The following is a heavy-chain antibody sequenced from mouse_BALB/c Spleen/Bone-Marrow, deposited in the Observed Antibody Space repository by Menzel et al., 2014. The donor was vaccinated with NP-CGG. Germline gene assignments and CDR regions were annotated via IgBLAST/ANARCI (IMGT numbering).Heavy chain of an antibody. CDR1: GFTFSSYT. CDR3: TRDRYYGNSFAY. D-gene: IGHD2-1*01. J-gene: IGHJ3*01. CDR2: ISSGGSYT. Sequence: EVMLVESGGGLVKPGGSLKLSCAASGFTFSSYTMSWIRQTPEKRLEWVATISSGGSYTYYPDSVKGRFTISRDNAKNTLSLQMISLKSEDTAMYYCTRDRYYGNSFAYWGQGTLVTVSA. V-gene: IGHV5-6-4*01.